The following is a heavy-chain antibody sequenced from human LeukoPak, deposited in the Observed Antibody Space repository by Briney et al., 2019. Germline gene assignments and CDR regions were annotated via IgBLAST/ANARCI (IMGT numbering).Heavy chain of an antibody. CDR3: ARRDGYNRWVNWFDP. J-gene: IGHJ5*02. CDR1: GGSISSYY. CDR2: IYTSGST. D-gene: IGHD5-24*01. Sequence: SETLSLTCTVSGGSISSYYWSWIRQPAGKGLEWIGRIYTSGSTNYNPSLKSRVTMSLDTSKNQFSLKLTSVTAADTAVYYCARRDGYNRWVNWFDPWGQGTLVTVSS. V-gene: IGHV4-4*07.